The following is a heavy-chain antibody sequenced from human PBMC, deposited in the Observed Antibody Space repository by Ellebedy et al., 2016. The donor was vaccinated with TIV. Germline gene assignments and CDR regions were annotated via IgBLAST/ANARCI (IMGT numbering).Heavy chain of an antibody. V-gene: IGHV3-23*01. CDR1: GFPFSTYA. J-gene: IGHJ4*02. CDR3: AKTLYGGHDN. CDR2: ISGSGTTT. Sequence: GGSLRLXCAVSGFPFSTYALTWVRQAPGKGLECVSGISGSGTTTSYAGSVKGRFTISRDNSKNTLYLQMNSLRVEDTAVYFCAKTLYGGHDNWGQGSLVTVSS. D-gene: IGHD4-23*01.